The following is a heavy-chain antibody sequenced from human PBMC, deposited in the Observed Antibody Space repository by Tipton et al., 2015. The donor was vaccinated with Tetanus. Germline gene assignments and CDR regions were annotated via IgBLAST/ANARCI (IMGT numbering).Heavy chain of an antibody. CDR1: GGSISSYY. Sequence: TLSLTCTVSGGSISSYYWSWIRQPPGKGLEWIGYVYYSGSTNYNPSLKSRVTISVDTSKNQFSLKLSSVTAADTAVYYCARSPDSYYYDSSGYYYVRTHAFDIWGQGTMVTVSS. J-gene: IGHJ3*02. CDR3: ARSPDSYYYDSSGYYYVRTHAFDI. CDR2: VYYSGST. D-gene: IGHD3-22*01. V-gene: IGHV4-59*01.